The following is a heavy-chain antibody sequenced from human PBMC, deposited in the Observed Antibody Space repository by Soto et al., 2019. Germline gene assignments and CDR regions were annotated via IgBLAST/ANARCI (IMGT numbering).Heavy chain of an antibody. CDR1: GGTFSSYA. J-gene: IGHJ6*02. CDR3: ARASNLKILEWSNYYYGMDV. D-gene: IGHD3-3*01. Sequence: QVQLVQSGAEVKKPGSSVKVSCKASGGTFSSYAISWVRQAPGQGLEWMGGIIPIFGTANYAQKFQGRVTITADKSTRTAYMELSSLRSEDTAVYYCARASNLKILEWSNYYYGMDVWGQGTTVTVSS. V-gene: IGHV1-69*06. CDR2: IIPIFGTA.